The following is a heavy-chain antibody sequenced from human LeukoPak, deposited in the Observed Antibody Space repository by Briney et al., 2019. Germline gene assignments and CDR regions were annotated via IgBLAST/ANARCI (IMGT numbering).Heavy chain of an antibody. CDR2: FDPEDGET. Sequence: GASVKVSCKVSGYTLTELSMHWVRQAPGKGLEWMGGFDPEDGETIYAQKFQGRVTMTEDTSTDTAYMELSSLRSEDTAVYYCATSGCSGGSCYLRNSAFDIWGQGTMVTVSS. V-gene: IGHV1-24*01. J-gene: IGHJ3*02. CDR1: GYTLTELS. D-gene: IGHD2-15*01. CDR3: ATSGCSGGSCYLRNSAFDI.